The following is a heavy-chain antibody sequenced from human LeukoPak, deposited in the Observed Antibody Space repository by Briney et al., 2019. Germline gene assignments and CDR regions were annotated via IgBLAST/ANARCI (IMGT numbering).Heavy chain of an antibody. CDR3: AKDGGTYPYFLDA. J-gene: IGHJ6*03. Sequence: GGSLRLSCTASEVTFSNYALSWVRQAPGKGLQWVSAVSGSGAHTYYADSVKGRFTISRDNSRDTLYLQMNSLRAEDTAIYICAKDGGTYPYFLDAWGKGTTVIVSS. V-gene: IGHV3-23*01. D-gene: IGHD1-26*01. CDR1: EVTFSNYA. CDR2: VSGSGAHT.